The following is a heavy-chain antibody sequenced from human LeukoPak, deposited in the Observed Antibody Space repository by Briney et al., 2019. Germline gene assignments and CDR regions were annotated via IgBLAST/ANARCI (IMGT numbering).Heavy chain of an antibody. J-gene: IGHJ4*02. CDR1: GFTFSSYA. CDR3: AREGDSGYSSSH. Sequence: PGGSLRLSCAASGFTFSSYAMNWVRRAPSKARECVAFVRHDGSIKYYADSVKGRFNIYRDNSKNTLYLQMKSLRVEDTGVYYCAREGDSGYSSSHWGQGILVSVSS. V-gene: IGHV3-30*02. D-gene: IGHD6-13*01. CDR2: VRHDGSIK.